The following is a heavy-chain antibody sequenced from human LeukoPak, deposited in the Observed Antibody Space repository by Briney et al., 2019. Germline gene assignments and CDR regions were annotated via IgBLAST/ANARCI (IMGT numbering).Heavy chain of an antibody. CDR1: GGTFSSYA. Sequence: ASVKVSCKASGGTFSSYAISWVRQAPGQGPEWMGGIIPIFGTANYAQKFQGRVTITADESTSTAYMELSSLRSEDTAVYYCARDTSYDFWSGYDYWGQGTLVTVSS. J-gene: IGHJ4*02. CDR2: IIPIFGTA. V-gene: IGHV1-69*13. D-gene: IGHD3-3*01. CDR3: ARDTSYDFWSGYDY.